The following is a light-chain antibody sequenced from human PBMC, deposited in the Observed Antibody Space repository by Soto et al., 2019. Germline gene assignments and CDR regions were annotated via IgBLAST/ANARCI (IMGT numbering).Light chain of an antibody. Sequence: QSVLTQPPSASGTPGQRVTISCSGSSSNIGRNHVYWYQQVPGMAPKLLIYRNTEWPSGVPDRFSGSKSGTSASLAISGLRSEDEGDYYCATWDDSLNSPVFGGGTKLTVL. CDR3: ATWDDSLNSPV. CDR1: SSNIGRNH. CDR2: RNT. V-gene: IGLV1-47*01. J-gene: IGLJ3*02.